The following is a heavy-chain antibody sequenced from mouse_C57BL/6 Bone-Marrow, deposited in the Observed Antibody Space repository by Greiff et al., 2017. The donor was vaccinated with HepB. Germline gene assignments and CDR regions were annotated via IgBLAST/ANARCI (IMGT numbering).Heavy chain of an antibody. CDR3: AREGSSFYYYAMDY. CDR2: LSYDGSN. D-gene: IGHD1-1*01. CDR1: GYSITSGYY. Sequence: ESGPGLVKPSQSLSLTCSVTGYSITSGYYWNWIRQFPGNKLEWMGYLSYDGSNNYNPSLKNRISITRDTSKNQFFLKLNSVTTEDTATYYCAREGSSFYYYAMDYWGQGTSVTVSS. J-gene: IGHJ4*01. V-gene: IGHV3-6*01.